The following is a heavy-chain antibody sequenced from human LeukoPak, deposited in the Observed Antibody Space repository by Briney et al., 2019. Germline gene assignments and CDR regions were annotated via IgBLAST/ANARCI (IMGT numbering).Heavy chain of an antibody. J-gene: IGHJ4*02. Sequence: YPGGSLRLSCAASGFTFTSYSMSWVRQAPGKGLEWVSGTSDRGDYTYYADSVKGRFTISRDNSKNTLYLQMNSLRAEDTAVYYCAKGNIVVVVAASYYFDYWGQGTLVTVSS. V-gene: IGHV3-23*01. D-gene: IGHD2-15*01. CDR3: AKGNIVVVVAASYYFDY. CDR2: TSDRGDYT. CDR1: GFTFTSYS.